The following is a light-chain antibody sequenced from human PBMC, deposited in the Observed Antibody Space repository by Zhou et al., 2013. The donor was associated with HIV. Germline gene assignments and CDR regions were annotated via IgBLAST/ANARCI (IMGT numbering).Light chain of an antibody. J-gene: IGLJ1*01. Sequence: QSALTQPASVSGSPGQSITISCTGTSSDVGSYNLVSWYQQHPGKAPKLMIYEVSKRPSGVSNRFSGSKSGNTASLTISGLQAEDEADYYCSSYAGSNNLXVFGTGTKVTVL. CDR1: SSDVGSYNL. CDR2: EVS. CDR3: SSYAGSNNLXV. V-gene: IGLV2-14*02.